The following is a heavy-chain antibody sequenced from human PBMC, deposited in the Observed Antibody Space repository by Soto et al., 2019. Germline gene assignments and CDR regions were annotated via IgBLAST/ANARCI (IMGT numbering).Heavy chain of an antibody. Sequence: GGSLRLSCAASGFTFISYSMNWVRQAPGKGLEWVSYISSSSSSTIYYADSVKGRFTISRDNAKNSLYLQMNSLRDEDTAVYYCARGADYDSSGIRLNWSFDYWGQGALVTVSS. D-gene: IGHD3-22*01. CDR1: GFTFISYS. V-gene: IGHV3-48*02. CDR3: ARGADYDSSGIRLNWSFDY. J-gene: IGHJ4*02. CDR2: ISSSSSSTI.